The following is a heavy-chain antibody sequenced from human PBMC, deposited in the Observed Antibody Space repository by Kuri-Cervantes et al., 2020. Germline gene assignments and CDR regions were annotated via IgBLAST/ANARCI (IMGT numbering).Heavy chain of an antibody. CDR3: ARVSPGYCSGGSCRGAWFDP. D-gene: IGHD2-15*01. Sequence: GESLKISCMGCGYSFTTYCIGWVRQMPGKGLEWMGIMYPGDSDTRHSPSFQGQVTISADKPISTAYLQWRSLKASDTAMYYCARVSPGYCSGGSCRGAWFDPWGQGTLVTVSS. CDR2: MYPGDSDT. CDR1: GYSFTTYC. J-gene: IGHJ5*02. V-gene: IGHV5-51*04.